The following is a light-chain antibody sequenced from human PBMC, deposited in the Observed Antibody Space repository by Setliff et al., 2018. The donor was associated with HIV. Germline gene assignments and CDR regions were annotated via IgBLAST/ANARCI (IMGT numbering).Light chain of an antibody. V-gene: IGLV2-14*01. J-gene: IGLJ1*01. CDR1: TSDISHYNF. CDR3: SPYTRTNLVV. Sequence: QSALAQPASVSASPGQSITISCTGTTSDISHYNFVSWYQQHPDSAPKLLIYEVFNRPSGVSHRFSGSKSGNTASLTISGLQAEDEADYYCSPYTRTNLVVFGTGTKVTVL. CDR2: EVF.